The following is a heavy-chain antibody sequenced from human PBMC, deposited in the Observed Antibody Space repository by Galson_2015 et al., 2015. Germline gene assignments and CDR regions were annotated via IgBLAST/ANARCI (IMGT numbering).Heavy chain of an antibody. Sequence: SLRLSCAVSEFTFSSYWMSWVRQAPGKGLEWVANIKQDGSEKYYVDSVTGRFTISRDNAKNSLYLQMNSLRGEDTAVYYCAGRRFGELLDYWGQGALVTVSS. CDR2: IKQDGSEK. V-gene: IGHV3-7*01. J-gene: IGHJ4*02. CDR1: EFTFSSYW. CDR3: AGRRFGELLDY. D-gene: IGHD3-10*01.